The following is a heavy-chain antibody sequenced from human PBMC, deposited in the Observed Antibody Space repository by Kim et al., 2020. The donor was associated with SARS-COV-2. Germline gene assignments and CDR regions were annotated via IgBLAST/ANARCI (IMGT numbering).Heavy chain of an antibody. CDR3: ARSEGRASWHQFDY. Sequence: SETLSLTCTVSSDSFSAYYWSWIRHLPGKGLEWIGYIFYGGDTNYNPSLKSRVTISWDTSRNQFSLELTSVTDADTAVYYCARSEGRASWHQFDYWGQG. J-gene: IGHJ4*02. V-gene: IGHV4-59*01. CDR2: IFYGGDT. CDR1: SDSFSAYY.